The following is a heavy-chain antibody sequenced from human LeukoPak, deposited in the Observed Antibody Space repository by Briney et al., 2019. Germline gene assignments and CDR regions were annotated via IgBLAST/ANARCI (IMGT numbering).Heavy chain of an antibody. Sequence: ASVKLSCKASGYSFIDYYLHWVRQAPGQGLEWMGIINPSGGSTSYAQKFQGRVTMTRDTSTSTVYMELSSLRSEDTAVYYCARAAPRSYYYYYGMDVWGQGTTVTVSS. CDR3: ARAAPRSYYYYYGMDV. J-gene: IGHJ6*02. CDR2: INPSGGST. V-gene: IGHV1-46*01. CDR1: GYSFIDYY.